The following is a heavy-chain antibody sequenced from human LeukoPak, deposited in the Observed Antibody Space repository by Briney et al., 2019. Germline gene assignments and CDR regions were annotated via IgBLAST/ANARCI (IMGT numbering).Heavy chain of an antibody. Sequence: GGSLRLSCAASGFTFSSYSMNWVRQAPGKGLEWVSSISSSSSYIYYADSVKGRFTISRDNAKNSLYLQMNSLRAEDTALYYCVRDISGYYFDYWGQGTLVTVSS. CDR1: GFTFSSYS. V-gene: IGHV3-21*04. J-gene: IGHJ4*02. D-gene: IGHD3-22*01. CDR3: VRDISGYYFDY. CDR2: ISSSSSYI.